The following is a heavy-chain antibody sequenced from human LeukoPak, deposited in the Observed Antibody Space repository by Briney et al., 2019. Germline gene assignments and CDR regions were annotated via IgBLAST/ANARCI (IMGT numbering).Heavy chain of an antibody. Sequence: GGSLRLSCAASGFAFSSYAMHWVRQAPGKGLEWVAFIRYDGSNKYYADSVKGRFTISRDNAKNTLYLQMNSLRADDTAVYYCARGEKYTFGPHEYWGQGTLVTVSS. V-gene: IGHV3-30*02. D-gene: IGHD5-18*01. J-gene: IGHJ4*02. CDR2: IRYDGSNK. CDR1: GFAFSSYA. CDR3: ARGEKYTFGPHEY.